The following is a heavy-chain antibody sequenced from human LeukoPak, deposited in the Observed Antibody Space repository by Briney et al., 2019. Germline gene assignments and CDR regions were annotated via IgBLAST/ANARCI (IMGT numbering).Heavy chain of an antibody. CDR2: ISSSGSTI. J-gene: IGHJ4*02. V-gene: IGHV3-11*01. D-gene: IGHD5-12*01. Sequence: PGGSLRLSCAASGFTFTTYWMSWIRQAPGKGLEWVSYISSSGSTIYYADSVKGRFTISRDNAKNSLYLQMNSLRAEDTAVYYCARDYPKVAFFDYWGQGTLVTVSS. CDR3: ARDYPKVAFFDY. CDR1: GFTFTTYW.